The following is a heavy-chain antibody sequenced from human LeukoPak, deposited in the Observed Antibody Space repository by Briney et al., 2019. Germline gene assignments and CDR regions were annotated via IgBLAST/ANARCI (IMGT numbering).Heavy chain of an antibody. V-gene: IGHV4-4*07. J-gene: IGHJ4*02. CDR2: IYAAET. Sequence: SETLSLTCNVSGASISDYYWSWIRQSAGKGLEWIGRIYAAETDFNPSLKSRLTMSIDTSKNQFSLKLRSVTAADTAVYYCARANGSQWLVPTDWGQGTLVTVSS. CDR3: ARANGSQWLVPTD. D-gene: IGHD6-19*01. CDR1: GASISDYY.